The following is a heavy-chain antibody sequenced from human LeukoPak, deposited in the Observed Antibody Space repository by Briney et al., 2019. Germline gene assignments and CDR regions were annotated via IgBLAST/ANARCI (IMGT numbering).Heavy chain of an antibody. CDR2: VNQDGSDK. J-gene: IGHJ6*03. CDR1: GFTFNNYW. D-gene: IGHD3-10*01. V-gene: IGHV3-7*01. Sequence: GGSLRLSCAASGFTFNNYWMTWVRQAPGKGLEWVANVNQDGSDKFYVDSVKGRFTISRDNAKNSLYLQMNNLRAEDSAIYFCARDPGFSLTFYYMDVWAQGPRSPSP. CDR3: ARDPGFSLTFYYMDV.